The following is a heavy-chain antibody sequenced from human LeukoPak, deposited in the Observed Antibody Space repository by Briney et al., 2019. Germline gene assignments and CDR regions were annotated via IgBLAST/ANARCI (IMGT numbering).Heavy chain of an antibody. J-gene: IGHJ5*02. D-gene: IGHD2-15*01. CDR3: ARDRLNCSGGSCYQNWFDP. Sequence: ASVKVSCKASGYTFTGYYMHWVRQAPGQGLEWMGIINPSGGSTSYAQKFQGRVTMTRDMSTSTVYMELSSLRSEDTAVYYCARDRLNCSGGSCYQNWFDPWGQGTLVTVSS. V-gene: IGHV1-46*01. CDR2: INPSGGST. CDR1: GYTFTGYY.